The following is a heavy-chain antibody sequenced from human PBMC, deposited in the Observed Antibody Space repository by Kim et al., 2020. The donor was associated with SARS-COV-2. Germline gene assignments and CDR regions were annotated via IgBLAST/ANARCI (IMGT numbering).Heavy chain of an antibody. V-gene: IGHV3-21*01. CDR2: ISSSSSYI. D-gene: IGHD3-3*01. CDR1: GFTFSSYS. CDR3: ARDAGSGYYPNDAFDI. J-gene: IGHJ3*02. Sequence: GGSLRLSCAASGFTFSSYSMNWVRQAPGKGLEWVSSISSSSSYIYYADSVKGRFTISRDNAKNSLYLQMNSLRAEDTAVYYCARDAGSGYYPNDAFDIWGQGTMVTVSS.